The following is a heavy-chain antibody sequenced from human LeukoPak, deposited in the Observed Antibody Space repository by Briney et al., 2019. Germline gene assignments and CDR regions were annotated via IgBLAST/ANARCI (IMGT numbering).Heavy chain of an antibody. J-gene: IGHJ4*02. CDR3: AKDRDPIYRAHFDY. V-gene: IGHV3-23*01. D-gene: IGHD2-2*02. CDR1: GFMFSSYA. Sequence: GGSLRLSCAASGFMFSSYAMSRVRQAPGKGLEWVSALSGSGVSTYSVDSVKGRFTISRDNSKNTLYLQMNSLRAEDTAVYYCAKDRDPIYRAHFDYWGQGTLVTVSS. CDR2: LSGSGVST.